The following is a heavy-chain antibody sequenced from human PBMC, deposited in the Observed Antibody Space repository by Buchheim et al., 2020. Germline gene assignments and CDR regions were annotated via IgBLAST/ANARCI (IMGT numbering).Heavy chain of an antibody. CDR2: IYYSGST. D-gene: IGHD6-19*01. CDR3: ARQGSSGWYTPNYYYYYGMDV. V-gene: IGHV4-59*08. J-gene: IGHJ6*02. CDR1: GGSISSYY. Sequence: QVQLQESGPGLVKPSETLSLTCTVSGGSISSYYWSWIRQPPGKGLEWIGYIYYSGSTNYNPSLKSRVTISVDTSKNQFSLKLSSVTAADTAVYYCARQGSSGWYTPNYYYYYGMDVWGQGTT.